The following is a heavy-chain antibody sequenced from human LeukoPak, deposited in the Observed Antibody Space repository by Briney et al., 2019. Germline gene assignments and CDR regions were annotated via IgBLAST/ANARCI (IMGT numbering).Heavy chain of an antibody. CDR3: ARDRIAAAGTGACGWFDP. CDR2: ISSNGHYI. V-gene: IGHV3-21*01. D-gene: IGHD6-13*01. Sequence: GGSLRLSCAASGFTFSSYSMNWVRQAPGKGLEWVSSISSNGHYIFYADSVKGRFTISRDNAKNSLFLQMNSLRAEDTAVYYCARDRIAAAGTGACGWFDPWGQGTLVTVSS. J-gene: IGHJ5*02. CDR1: GFTFSSYS.